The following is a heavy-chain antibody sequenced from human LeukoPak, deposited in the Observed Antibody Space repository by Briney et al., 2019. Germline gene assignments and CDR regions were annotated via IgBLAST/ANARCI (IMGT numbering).Heavy chain of an antibody. CDR2: INSDGSEG. CDR3: ARGAVAGTQDAFDI. V-gene: IGHV3-7*03. Sequence: GGSLRLSCAVSGFTFSGFWMSWSRQAPGKGLEWVASINSDGSEGYYADVVKGRFTISRDNAKNSLYLQINSLRAEDTAVYYCARGAVAGTQDAFDIWGQGTMVTVSS. D-gene: IGHD6-19*01. CDR1: GFTFSGFW. J-gene: IGHJ3*02.